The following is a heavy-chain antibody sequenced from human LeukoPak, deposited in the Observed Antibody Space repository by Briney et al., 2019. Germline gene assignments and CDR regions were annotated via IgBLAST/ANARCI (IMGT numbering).Heavy chain of an antibody. CDR1: GYTFNTYG. CDR3: ARASVGATSDY. Sequence: ASVKVSCKASGYTFNTYGISWVQQAPGQGLEWMGWISAYNGNTNYAQKLQGRVTMTTDTSTSTAYMELRSLRSDDTAVYYCARASVGATSDYWGQGTLVTVSS. V-gene: IGHV1-18*01. J-gene: IGHJ4*02. D-gene: IGHD1-26*01. CDR2: ISAYNGNT.